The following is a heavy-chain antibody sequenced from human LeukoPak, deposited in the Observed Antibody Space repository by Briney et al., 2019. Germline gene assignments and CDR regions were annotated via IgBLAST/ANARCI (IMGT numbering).Heavy chain of an antibody. CDR3: AKDRGSGRYTFGY. CDR2: ISYDGSNK. CDR1: GFTFSSYG. D-gene: IGHD6-19*01. V-gene: IGHV3-30*18. J-gene: IGHJ4*02. Sequence: GRSLRLSCAASGFTFSSYGMHWVRQAPGKGLEWVAVISYDGSNKYYADSVKGRFTISRDNSKNTLYLQMNSLRAEDTAVYYCAKDRGSGRYTFGYWGQGTLVTVSS.